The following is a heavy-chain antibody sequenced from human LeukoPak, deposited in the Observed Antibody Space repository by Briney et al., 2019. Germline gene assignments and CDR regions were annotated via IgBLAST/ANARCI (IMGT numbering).Heavy chain of an antibody. J-gene: IGHJ4*02. D-gene: IGHD2-15*01. CDR1: GFTFGDYA. Sequence: GGSLRLSCTASGFTFGDYAMSWFRQAPGEGLEWVGFIRSKAHGGTTEYAASVKGRFNISRDDSKSIAYLQMDSLKTEDTAVYYCTRAGRYCSGGSCYSFYWGQGTLVTVSS. V-gene: IGHV3-49*03. CDR2: IRSKAHGGTT. CDR3: TRAGRYCSGGSCYSFY.